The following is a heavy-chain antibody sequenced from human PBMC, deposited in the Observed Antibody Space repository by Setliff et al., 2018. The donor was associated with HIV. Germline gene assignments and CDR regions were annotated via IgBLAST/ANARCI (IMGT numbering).Heavy chain of an antibody. J-gene: IGHJ4*02. CDR2: IFYSGST. V-gene: IGHV4-59*08. CDR3: ARQSDSSGYFPSWYFDY. CDR1: GGSISGYY. D-gene: IGHD3-22*01. Sequence: LSLTCTVSGGSISGYYWSWIRQPPGKGLERIGYIFYSGSTNYNPSLKSRVTISVDTSKNQFSLKLSSVTAADTAVYYCARQSDSSGYFPSWYFDYWAQGTLVTVSS.